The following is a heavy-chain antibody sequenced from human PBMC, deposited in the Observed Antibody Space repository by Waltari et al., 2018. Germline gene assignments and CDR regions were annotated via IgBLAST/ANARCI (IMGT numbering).Heavy chain of an antibody. V-gene: IGHV4-4*02. D-gene: IGHD3-10*01. Sequence: QVQLQESGPGLVKPSGTLSLTCAVSGGSISSSNWWSWVRQPPGKGLEWIGEIYHSGANNYNPSLKSRFTQSVDKSKNQFSLNLCSVTAADSAVYYCAIAADTYYYGSGRFDFWGQGPLVTVSS. CDR3: AIAADTYYYGSGRFDF. J-gene: IGHJ5*01. CDR2: IYHSGAN. CDR1: GGSISSSNW.